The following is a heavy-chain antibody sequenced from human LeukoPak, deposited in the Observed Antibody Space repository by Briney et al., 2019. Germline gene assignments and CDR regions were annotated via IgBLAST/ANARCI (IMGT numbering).Heavy chain of an antibody. CDR1: GYTFTSYY. CDR2: INPSGGST. V-gene: IGHV1-46*01. Sequence: GASVKVSCKASGYTFTSYYMHWVRQAPGQGLEWMGIINPSGGSTSYAQKFQGRVTMIRDTSTSTVYMELSSLRSEDTAVYYCAGALPRYCSSTSCYLYYYYYGMDVWGQGTTVTVSS. D-gene: IGHD2-2*01. CDR3: AGALPRYCSSTSCYLYYYYYGMDV. J-gene: IGHJ6*02.